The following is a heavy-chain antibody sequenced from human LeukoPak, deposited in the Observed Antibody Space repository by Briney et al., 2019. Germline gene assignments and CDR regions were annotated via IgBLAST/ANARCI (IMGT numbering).Heavy chain of an antibody. CDR2: IIPILGIA. Sequence: ASVKASCKASGGTFSSYTISWVRQAPGQGLEWMGRIIPILGIANYAQKFQGRVTITADKSTSTAYMELSSPRSEDTAVYYCARAYGSGIFQHWGQGTLVTVSS. CDR1: GGTFSSYT. J-gene: IGHJ1*01. CDR3: ARAYGSGIFQH. D-gene: IGHD3-10*01. V-gene: IGHV1-69*02.